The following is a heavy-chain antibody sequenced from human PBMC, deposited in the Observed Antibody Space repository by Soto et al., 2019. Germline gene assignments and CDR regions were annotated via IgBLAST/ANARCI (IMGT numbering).Heavy chain of an antibody. CDR3: ATTRYFDWLLHKNWFDP. D-gene: IGHD3-9*01. V-gene: IGHV3-23*01. CDR1: GFTFSSYA. CDR2: ISGSGSST. J-gene: IGHJ5*02. Sequence: GGSLRLSCAASGFTFSSYAMSWVRQAPGKGLEWVSAISGSGSSTYYADSVKGRFTISRDNSKNTLYLQMNSRRAEDTAVYYCATTRYFDWLLHKNWFDPWGQGTLVTVSS.